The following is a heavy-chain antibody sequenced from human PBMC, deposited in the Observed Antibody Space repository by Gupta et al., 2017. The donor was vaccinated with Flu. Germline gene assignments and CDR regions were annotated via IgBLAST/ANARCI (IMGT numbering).Heavy chain of an antibody. CDR2: IYTYAGYNYI. CDR3: ARGRWGGSGSRGANLDY. D-gene: IGHD3-16*01. CDR1: GFSFRDFH. J-gene: IGHJ4*02. Sequence: EVQLVESGGGLVSPGGSLRLSCAASGFSFRDFHINWVRQAPGKGLEWVSSIYTYAGYNYIFYADSAEGRFTISRDDGKNSLYLQMNSLRAEDTAVYYCARGRWGGSGSRGANLDYWGQGTLVTVSS. V-gene: IGHV3-21*06.